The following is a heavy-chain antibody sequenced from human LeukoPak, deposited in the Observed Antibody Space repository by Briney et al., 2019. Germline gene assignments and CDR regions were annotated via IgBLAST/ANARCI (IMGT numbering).Heavy chain of an antibody. CDR2: IRNDGNDK. CDR3: AKVIVSVSANGAFDY. J-gene: IGHJ4*02. D-gene: IGHD5/OR15-5a*01. CDR1: GFTFSNYG. Sequence: GGSLRLSCAASGFTFSNYGFHWVRQAPGKGLEWVAFIRNDGNDKYYADSVKGRFTISRDNSKNTVYLQMNSLRGDDTSIYYCAKVIVSVSANGAFDYWGQGTLVTVSS. V-gene: IGHV3-30*02.